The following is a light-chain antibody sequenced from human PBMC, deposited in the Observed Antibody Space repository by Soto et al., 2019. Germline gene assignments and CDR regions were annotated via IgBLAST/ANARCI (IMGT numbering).Light chain of an antibody. CDR3: SSYAGSISYV. V-gene: IGLV2-8*01. J-gene: IGLJ1*01. Sequence: QSALTQPPSASGSPGQSVTISCTGTSSDVGGYNYVSWYQQHPGKAPKLMIYEVSKRPSGVPDRFSGSKSSNTASLTVSGLQAEDEADYYCSSYAGSISYVFGTGTKLTVL. CDR1: SSDVGGYNY. CDR2: EVS.